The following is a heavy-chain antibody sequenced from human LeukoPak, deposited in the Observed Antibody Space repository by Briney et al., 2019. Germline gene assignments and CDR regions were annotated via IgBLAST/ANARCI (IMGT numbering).Heavy chain of an antibody. CDR3: ARGGGGYSYGTFDP. Sequence: SVKVSCKASGGTISSYAISWVRQAPGQGLEWMGGIIPIFGTANYAQKFQGRVAITADESTSTAYMELSSLRSEDTAVYYCARGGGGYSYGTFDPWGQGTLVTVSS. D-gene: IGHD5-18*01. CDR2: IIPIFGTA. CDR1: GGTISSYA. J-gene: IGHJ5*02. V-gene: IGHV1-69*13.